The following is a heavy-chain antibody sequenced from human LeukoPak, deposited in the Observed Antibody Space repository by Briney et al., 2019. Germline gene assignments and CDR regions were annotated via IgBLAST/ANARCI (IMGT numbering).Heavy chain of an antibody. V-gene: IGHV1-2*02. D-gene: IGHD3-10*01. CDR3: ARDSGEVPDY. CDR1: GYTFTIYY. J-gene: IGHJ4*02. Sequence: ASVTVSCKASGYTFTIYYMHWVRQAPGQGLEWMGWINPNNGGTKYAQNFQGRVTMTRDTSISTAYMELDRLRFDDTAVYYCARDSGEVPDYWGQGTLVTVSS. CDR2: INPNNGGT.